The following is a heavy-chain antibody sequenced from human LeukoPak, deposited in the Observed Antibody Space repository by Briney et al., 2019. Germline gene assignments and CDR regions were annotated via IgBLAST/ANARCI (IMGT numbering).Heavy chain of an antibody. Sequence: ASVKVSCKASGYTFTGYYMHWVRQAPGQGLEWMGRINPNSGGTNYAQKFQGRVTITRDTSISTAYMELRSLRSDETAVYYCARDPPYYDFWSGYYSPTEYYYYYYGMDVRGQGTTVTVSS. J-gene: IGHJ6*02. CDR3: ARDPPYYDFWSGYYSPTEYYYYYYGMDV. V-gene: IGHV1-2*06. CDR2: INPNSGGT. CDR1: GYTFTGYY. D-gene: IGHD3-3*01.